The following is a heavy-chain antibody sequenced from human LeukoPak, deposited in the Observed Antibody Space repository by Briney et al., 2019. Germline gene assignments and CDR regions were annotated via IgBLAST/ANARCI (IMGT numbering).Heavy chain of an antibody. J-gene: IGHJ4*02. V-gene: IGHV1-18*01. CDR1: GYTFTRNP. CDR2: INSYNGDT. D-gene: IGHD2-2*01. Sequence: ASVKVSCKASGYTFTRNPIGWVRQARGQGPEWMGWINSYNGDTVYAQMFQGRVTLTTDTSTSTAYMELRDLRSDDTAVYYCGRAAHCSGASCYSEGFDYWGQGTLVTVSS. CDR3: GRAAHCSGASCYSEGFDY.